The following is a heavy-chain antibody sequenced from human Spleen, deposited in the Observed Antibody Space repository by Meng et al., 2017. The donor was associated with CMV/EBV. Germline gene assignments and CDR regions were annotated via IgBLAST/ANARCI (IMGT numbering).Heavy chain of an antibody. J-gene: IGHJ4*02. Sequence: ASVKVSCKASGYTFTGYYMHWVRQAPGQGLEWMGWINPNSGGTNYAQKFQGRVTMTRDTSTSTVYMELSSLRSEDTAVYYCARDRYYDFWSGYLSIDYWGQGTLVTVSS. CDR1: GYTFTGYY. D-gene: IGHD3-3*01. CDR2: INPNSGGT. V-gene: IGHV1-2*02. CDR3: ARDRYYDFWSGYLSIDY.